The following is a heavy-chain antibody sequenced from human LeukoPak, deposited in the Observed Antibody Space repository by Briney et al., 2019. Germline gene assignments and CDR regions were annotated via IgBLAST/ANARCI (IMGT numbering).Heavy chain of an antibody. CDR2: INPNSGGT. D-gene: IGHD2-2*01. CDR3: ARNSGGIVVVQTAAPDY. J-gene: IGHJ4*02. Sequence: ASVKVSCKASGYTFTGYYMHWVRQAPGLGLEWMGRINPNSGGTNYAQKFQGRVTMTRDTSISTAYMELSRLRSDDTAVYYCARNSGGIVVVQTAAPDYWAREPWSPSPQ. V-gene: IGHV1-2*06. CDR1: GYTFTGYY.